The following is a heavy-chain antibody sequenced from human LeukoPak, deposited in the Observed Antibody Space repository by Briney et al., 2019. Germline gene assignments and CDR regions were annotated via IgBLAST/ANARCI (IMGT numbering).Heavy chain of an antibody. V-gene: IGHV4-39*07. CDR2: IYYSGST. CDR1: GGSISSSSYY. D-gene: IGHD3-10*01. Sequence: SETLSLTCTVSGGSISSSSYYWGWIRQPPGKGLEWIGSIYYSGSTYYNPSLKSRVTISVDTSKNQFSLKLSSVTAADTAVYYCAGNKPLWFGDQPYDYWGQGTLVTVSS. CDR3: AGNKPLWFGDQPYDY. J-gene: IGHJ4*02.